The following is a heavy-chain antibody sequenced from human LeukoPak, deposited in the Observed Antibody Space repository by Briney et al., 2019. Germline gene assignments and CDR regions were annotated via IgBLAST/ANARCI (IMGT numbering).Heavy chain of an antibody. CDR3: ARVKGVVTAILDY. CDR2: INYSGST. CDR1: GGSISNYY. J-gene: IGHJ4*02. V-gene: IGHV4-59*01. D-gene: IGHD2-21*02. Sequence: PSETLSLICTVSGGSISNYYWSWIRQPPGKGLEWIGYINYSGSTNYNPSLKSRVTFSVDTSKNQFSLKLISVTAADTAVYYCARVKGVVTAILDYWGQGTLVTVSS.